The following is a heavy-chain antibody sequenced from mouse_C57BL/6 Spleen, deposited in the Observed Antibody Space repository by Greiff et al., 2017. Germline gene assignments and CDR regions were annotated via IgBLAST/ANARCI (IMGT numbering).Heavy chain of an antibody. D-gene: IGHD1-1*01. V-gene: IGHV5-16*01. CDR1: GFTFSDYY. J-gene: IGHJ4*01. Sequence: EVQRVESEGGLVQPGSSMKLSCTASGFTFSDYYMAWVRQVPEKGLEWVANINYDGSSTYYLDSLKSRFIISRDNAKNILYLQMSSLKSEDTATYYCARALLLRAMDYWGQGTSVTVSS. CDR3: ARALLLRAMDY. CDR2: INYDGSST.